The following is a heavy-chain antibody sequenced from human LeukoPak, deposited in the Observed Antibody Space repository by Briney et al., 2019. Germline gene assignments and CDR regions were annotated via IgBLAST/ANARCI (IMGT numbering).Heavy chain of an antibody. CDR2: IYNSGAT. V-gene: IGHV4-30-4*01. D-gene: IGHD3-10*01. CDR3: VRDRAVREYGQYFDF. J-gene: IGHJ4*02. Sequence: KSSETLSLTCNVSGGSISRGDYYWGWVRQSPAKGLEWIGNIYNSGATHYNPSLRSRVTISADTSSNQFSLKLNSVTAADTALSYCVRDRAVREYGQYFDFWGQGTLVVVSS. CDR1: GGSISRGDYY.